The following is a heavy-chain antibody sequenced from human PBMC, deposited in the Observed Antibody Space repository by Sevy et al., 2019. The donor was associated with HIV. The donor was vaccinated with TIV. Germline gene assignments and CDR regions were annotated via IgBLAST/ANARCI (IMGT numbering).Heavy chain of an antibody. J-gene: IGHJ6*02. CDR3: AKRRVQSGLSGGGANYGMDV. V-gene: IGHV3-23*01. CDR2: LIGGGRRT. Sequence: GGSLRLSCAASGFPFSSYAMCWVRQAPGRGLEWVSTLIGGGRRTYYADSVTGRFIISRDNSRNTLYLQMNSLRAEDTAIYYCAKRRVQSGLSGGGANYGMDVCGRGTTVTVSS. CDR1: GFPFSSYA. D-gene: IGHD2-8*02.